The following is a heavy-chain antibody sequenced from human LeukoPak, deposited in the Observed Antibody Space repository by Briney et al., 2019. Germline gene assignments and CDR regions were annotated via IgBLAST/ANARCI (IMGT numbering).Heavy chain of an antibody. D-gene: IGHD3-10*01. Sequence: GASVKVSCKASGGTFSSYAISWVRQAPGQGLEWMGRIIPILGIANYAQKFQGRVTITADKSTSTAYMELSSLRSGDTAVYYCARESRRITLVRGVHYYYYGMDVWGQGTTVPVSS. J-gene: IGHJ6*02. CDR1: GGTFSSYA. CDR2: IIPILGIA. CDR3: ARESRRITLVRGVHYYYYGMDV. V-gene: IGHV1-69*04.